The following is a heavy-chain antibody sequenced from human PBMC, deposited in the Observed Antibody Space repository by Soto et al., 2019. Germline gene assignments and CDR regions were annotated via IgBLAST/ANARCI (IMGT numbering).Heavy chain of an antibody. Sequence: GGSLRLSCAASGFNFSSCGMHWVRQAPGKRLEWVAVISYDGTITSYADSVKGRFSISRDNARNTLSLQMNRLRAEETAVYHCARLSGDHFAFLSSGMDVGGQGTTVTVSS. D-gene: IGHD2-21*01. CDR1: GFNFSSCG. V-gene: IGHV3-30*03. J-gene: IGHJ6*02. CDR2: ISYDGTIT. CDR3: ARLSGDHFAFLSSGMDV.